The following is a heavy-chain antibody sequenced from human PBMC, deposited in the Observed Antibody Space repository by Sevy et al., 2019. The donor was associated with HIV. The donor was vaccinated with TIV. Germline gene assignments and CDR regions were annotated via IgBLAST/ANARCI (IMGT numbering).Heavy chain of an antibody. CDR2: IRYDGSDK. CDR1: GFTFSNFG. CDR3: AKDLAGPGRRYFDY. D-gene: IGHD6-13*01. V-gene: IGHV3-30*02. Sequence: GGSLRLSCTASGFTFSNFGLHWVCQVPGKGLELVTFIRYDGSDKYYAASVKGRFTISRDDSKNTLYLQMDSLSAEDTAIYYCAKDLAGPGRRYFDYWGQGTLVTVSS. J-gene: IGHJ4*02.